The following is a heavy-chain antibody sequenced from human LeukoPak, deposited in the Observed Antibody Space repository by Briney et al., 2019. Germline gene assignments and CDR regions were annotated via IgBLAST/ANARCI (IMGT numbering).Heavy chain of an antibody. CDR1: GFTFSDYT. CDR3: ARGVTSWPQGPYHFDY. J-gene: IGHJ4*02. D-gene: IGHD2-2*01. Sequence: GGSLRLSCAVSGFTFSDYTMNWVRQAPGKGLEWVASIESNGNEKYSSDSLKDRFTISRDNSMNTLYLQLNTVRPEDTAVFYCARGVTSWPQGPYHFDYWGQGILITVSS. CDR2: IESNGNEK. V-gene: IGHV3-30*02.